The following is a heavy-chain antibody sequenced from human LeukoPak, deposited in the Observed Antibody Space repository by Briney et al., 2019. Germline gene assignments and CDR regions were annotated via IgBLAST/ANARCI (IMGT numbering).Heavy chain of an antibody. CDR1: GGSFSGYY. V-gene: IGHV4-34*01. CDR3: ARSSQLAILS. D-gene: IGHD2-2*01. CDR2: SNHSRST. Sequence: PSETLSLICAVYGGSFSGYYWSWIRQPPGKGLEWIGESNHSRSTNYNPSLKSRVTISVDTSKNQFSLKLSSVTAADTAVYYCARSSQLAILSWGQGTLVTVSS. J-gene: IGHJ4*02.